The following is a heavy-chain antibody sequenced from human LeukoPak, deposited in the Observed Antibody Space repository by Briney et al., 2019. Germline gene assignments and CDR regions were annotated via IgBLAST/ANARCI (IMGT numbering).Heavy chain of an antibody. Sequence: SETLSLTCTVSGGSISSYYWSWIRQPPGKGLEWIGYIYYSGSTNYNPSLKSRVTISVDTSKNQFSLKLSSVTAADTAAYYCARVGYSYGYTIDYWGQGTLVTVSS. CDR2: IYYSGST. D-gene: IGHD5-18*01. J-gene: IGHJ4*02. CDR1: GGSISSYY. V-gene: IGHV4-59*01. CDR3: ARVGYSYGYTIDY.